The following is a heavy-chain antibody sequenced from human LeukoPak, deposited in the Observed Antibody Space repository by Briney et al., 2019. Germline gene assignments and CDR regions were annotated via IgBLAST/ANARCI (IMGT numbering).Heavy chain of an antibody. D-gene: IGHD3-10*01. V-gene: IGHV3-23*01. CDR1: GFTFRNNA. CDR2: ISGSGGST. J-gene: IGHJ6*02. CDR3: TKEGSVIYGGTWVDT. Sequence: GGSLRLSCAASGFTFRNNAMSWARQAPGKGLEWVSTISGSGGSTYYGDSVKGRFTISRDNSKNTVYLQMNSLRAEDTAVYYCTKEGSVIYGGTWVDTWGQGTTVTVSS.